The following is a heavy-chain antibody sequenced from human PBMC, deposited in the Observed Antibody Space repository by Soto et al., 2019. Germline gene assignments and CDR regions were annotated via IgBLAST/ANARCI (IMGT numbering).Heavy chain of an antibody. D-gene: IGHD5-12*01. V-gene: IGHV4-34*01. CDR3: ARVRAFRYSGYDLTGYYYYYMDV. CDR1: GGSFSGYY. CDR2: INHSGST. J-gene: IGHJ6*03. Sequence: SETLSLTCAVYGGSFSGYYWSWIRQPPGKGLEWIGEINHSGSTNYNPSLKSRVTISVDTSKNQFSLKLSSVTAADTAVYYCARVRAFRYSGYDLTGYYYYYMDVWGKGTTVTVSS.